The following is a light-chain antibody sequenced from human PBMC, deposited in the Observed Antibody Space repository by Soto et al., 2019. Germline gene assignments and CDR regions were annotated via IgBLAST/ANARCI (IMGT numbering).Light chain of an antibody. V-gene: IGLV2-14*01. J-gene: IGLJ2*01. CDR1: SSDVGGYNY. CDR3: SSYTSSSTLDI. CDR2: EVS. Sequence: QSALTQPASVSGSPGQSITISCTGTSSDVGGYNYISWYQQHPGTAPKLMIYEVSNRPSGVSNRFSGSKSGNTASLTLSGLQAEDEADYYCSSYTSSSTLDIFGGGTKVTVL.